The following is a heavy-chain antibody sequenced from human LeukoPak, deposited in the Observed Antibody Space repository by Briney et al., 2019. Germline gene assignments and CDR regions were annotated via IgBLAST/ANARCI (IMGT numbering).Heavy chain of an antibody. V-gene: IGHV3-66*01. CDR3: ARDGGGPDY. J-gene: IGHJ4*02. D-gene: IGHD3-16*01. CDR1: GFTFSSYA. Sequence: GGSLRLSCAASGFTFSSYAMSWVRQAPGKGLEWVSVIYSGGSTYYADSVKGRFTISRDNSKNTLYLQMNSLRAEDTAVYYCARDGGGPDYWGQGTLVTVSS. CDR2: IYSGGST.